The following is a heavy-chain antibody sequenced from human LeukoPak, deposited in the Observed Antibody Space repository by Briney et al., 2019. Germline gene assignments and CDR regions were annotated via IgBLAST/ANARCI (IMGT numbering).Heavy chain of an antibody. CDR2: IIPILGIA. CDR3: AFFDSSGYYGLWVPLDGAFDI. D-gene: IGHD3-22*01. V-gene: IGHV1-69*10. J-gene: IGHJ3*02. Sequence: ASVNVSCKASGYTFTGYYMHWVRQAPGQEREWMGWIIPILGIANYAQKFQGRVTITADKSTSTAYMELSSLRSEDTAVYYCAFFDSSGYYGLWVPLDGAFDIWGQGTMVTVSS. CDR1: GYTFTGYY.